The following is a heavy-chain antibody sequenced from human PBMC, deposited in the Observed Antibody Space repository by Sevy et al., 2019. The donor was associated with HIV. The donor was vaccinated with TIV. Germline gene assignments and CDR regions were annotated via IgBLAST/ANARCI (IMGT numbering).Heavy chain of an antibody. CDR2: ITGDSNFI. J-gene: IGHJ4*02. CDR1: GFSFSSYN. CDR3: AKWDADRRWYFDY. Sequence: GGSVRLSCAASGFSFSSYNLNWVRQAPGKGLEWVSSITGDSNFIYYADSVKGRFTISRDNAKNSLYLQMNNLRAEDTAVYYCAKWDADRRWYFDYWGQGTLVTVSS. D-gene: IGHD1-26*01. V-gene: IGHV3-21*01.